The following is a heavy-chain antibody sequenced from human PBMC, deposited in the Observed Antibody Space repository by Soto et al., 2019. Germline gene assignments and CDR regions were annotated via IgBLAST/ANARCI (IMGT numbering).Heavy chain of an antibody. J-gene: IGHJ6*02. V-gene: IGHV1-58*01. CDR2: IVVGSGNT. CDR1: GFTFTSSA. Sequence: SVKVSCKASGFTFTSSAVQWVRQARGQRLEWIGWIVVGSGNTNYAQKFQERVTITRDMSTSTAYMELSSLRSEDTAVYYCAADPHSDPPIISYYGMDVWGQGTTVTVSS. CDR3: AADPHSDPPIISYYGMDV. D-gene: IGHD3-10*01.